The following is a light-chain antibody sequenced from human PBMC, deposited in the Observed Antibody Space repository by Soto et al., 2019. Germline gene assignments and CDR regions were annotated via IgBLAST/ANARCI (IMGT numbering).Light chain of an antibody. Sequence: QSVLTQPPSASGSPGQSVTFSCTGTSSDVGRYDYVSWYQQHPGKAPKLLIYGVTRRPSGVPDRFSGSKSGNTASLTVSGLQAEDEADYFCSSYSISTAYLFGTGTKVTVL. J-gene: IGLJ1*01. CDR2: GVT. CDR3: SSYSISTAYL. V-gene: IGLV2-8*01. CDR1: SSDVGRYDY.